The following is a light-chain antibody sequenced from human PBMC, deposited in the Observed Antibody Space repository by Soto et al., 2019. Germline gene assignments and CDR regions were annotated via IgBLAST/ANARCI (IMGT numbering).Light chain of an antibody. CDR3: SAYAGLSNVL. CDR1: SSDVGGYKY. CDR2: EVN. J-gene: IGLJ2*01. V-gene: IGLV2-8*01. Sequence: QSALTQPPSASGSPGQSVTISCTGTSSDVGGYKYVSWYQQKSGKAPKLIVYEVNERPSGVTDRFSGSKSDNPASLTVSGRQAQDEADYYCSAYAGLSNVLFGGGTQVTVL.